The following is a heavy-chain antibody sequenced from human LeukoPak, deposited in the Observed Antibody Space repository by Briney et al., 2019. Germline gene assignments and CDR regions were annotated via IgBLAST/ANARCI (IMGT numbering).Heavy chain of an antibody. CDR2: ISPSDGRT. Sequence: PGRSLRLSCAASGFTFSNYAMSWVRQAPEKGLEWVSAISPSDGRTYYTDSLRGRFTISRDNSKNTLYLQMNSLRAEDTAVYYCAKTSYYGSGSELPDHWGQGSLVTVSS. CDR1: GFTFSNYA. J-gene: IGHJ5*02. CDR3: AKTSYYGSGSELPDH. D-gene: IGHD3-10*01. V-gene: IGHV3-23*01.